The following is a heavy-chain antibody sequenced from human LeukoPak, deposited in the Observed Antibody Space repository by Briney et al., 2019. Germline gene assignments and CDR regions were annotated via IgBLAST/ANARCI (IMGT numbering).Heavy chain of an antibody. J-gene: IGHJ2*01. CDR2: IFYSGST. Sequence: SETLSLTCTVSGGSISSYYWSWIRQPPGKGLEWIGYIFYSGSTNYNPSLKSRVTISVDTSKNQFSLKLSSVTAADTAVYYCARVYYSNSYDYWYFDLWGRGTLVTVSS. CDR3: ARVYYSNSYDYWYFDL. D-gene: IGHD6-13*01. V-gene: IGHV4-59*01. CDR1: GGSISSYY.